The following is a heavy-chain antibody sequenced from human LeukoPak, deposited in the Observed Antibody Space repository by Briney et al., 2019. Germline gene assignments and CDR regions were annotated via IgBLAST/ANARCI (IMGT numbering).Heavy chain of an antibody. CDR2: ISSSSSYI. Sequence: GRSLRLSCAASGFTFSSYSMNWVRQAPGKGLEWVSSISSSSSYIYYADSVKGRFTISRDNSKNKLYLRMNSLRAEDTAVYYCAKGPWRVYDSSPRSFDYWGQGTLVTVSS. CDR3: AKGPWRVYDSSPRSFDY. CDR1: GFTFSSYS. J-gene: IGHJ4*02. V-gene: IGHV3-21*04. D-gene: IGHD3-22*01.